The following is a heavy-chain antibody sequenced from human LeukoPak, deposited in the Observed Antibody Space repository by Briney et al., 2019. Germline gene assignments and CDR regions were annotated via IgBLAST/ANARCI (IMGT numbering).Heavy chain of an antibody. V-gene: IGHV1-24*01. CDR2: FDPEDGET. CDR1: GYTLTELS. CDR3: ALLRYFDWSENWSAP. J-gene: IGHJ5*02. Sequence: ASVKVSCKVSGYTLTELSMHWVRQAPGKGLEWMGGFDPEDGETIYAQKFQGRVTMTEDTSTDTAYMELSSLRSEDTAVYYCALLRYFDWSENWSAPWGRGPWVTVSS. D-gene: IGHD3-9*01.